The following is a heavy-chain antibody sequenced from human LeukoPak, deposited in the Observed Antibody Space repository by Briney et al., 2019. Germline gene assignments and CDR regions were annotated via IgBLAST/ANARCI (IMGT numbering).Heavy chain of an antibody. Sequence: PGGSLRLSCVASGFSFDTYAMSWVRQPPGKGLEWVSGISDTGRKRHYTDSVKGRFTISRDNSKNTLHLQMSSLRAEDTALYFCAKDHDNGDYYYYFDSWGQGTLVTVSS. CDR1: GFSFDTYA. J-gene: IGHJ4*02. V-gene: IGHV3-23*01. CDR3: AKDHDNGDYYYYFDS. CDR2: ISDTGRKR. D-gene: IGHD2-21*02.